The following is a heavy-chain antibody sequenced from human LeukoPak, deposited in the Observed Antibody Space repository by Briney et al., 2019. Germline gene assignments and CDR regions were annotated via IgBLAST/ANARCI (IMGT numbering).Heavy chain of an antibody. D-gene: IGHD4-17*01. CDR1: GFTLSDYY. V-gene: IGHV3-11*05. CDR3: ARDLAVTTVTTFGWFDP. CDR2: ISSSSSYT. Sequence: GGSLRLSCAASGFTLSDYYMSWSRQAQGKGLEWDSYISSSSSYTNYADSVKGRFTISRDNAKNSLYLQMNSLRAEDTAVYYCARDLAVTTVTTFGWFDPWGQGTLVTVSS. J-gene: IGHJ5*02.